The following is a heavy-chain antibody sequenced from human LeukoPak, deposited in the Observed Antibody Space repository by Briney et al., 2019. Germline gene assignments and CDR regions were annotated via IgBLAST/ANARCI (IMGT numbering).Heavy chain of an antibody. CDR3: ARPGYCGGDCYGGDAFDI. CDR2: INHSGST. J-gene: IGHJ3*02. V-gene: IGHV4-34*01. Sequence: SETLSLTCAVYGGSFSGYYWSWIRQPPGKGLEWMGEINHSGSTNYNPSLKSRVTISVDTSKNQFSLKLSSVTAADTAVYYCARPGYCGGDCYGGDAFDIWGQGTMVTVSS. D-gene: IGHD2-21*02. CDR1: GGSFSGYY.